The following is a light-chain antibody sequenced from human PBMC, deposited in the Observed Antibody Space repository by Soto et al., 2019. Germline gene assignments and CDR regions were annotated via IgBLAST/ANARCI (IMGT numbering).Light chain of an antibody. CDR1: QSVSSSY. J-gene: IGKJ5*01. CDR2: GAS. Sequence: EIVLTQSPGTLSLSPGERATLSCRASQSVSSSYLAWYQQKPGQAPRLLIYGASSRATGIPDRFSGSGSGKDFTLTFSRLGPEDFAVYYCQQYGSSPSITCGQGTRLEIK. CDR3: QQYGSSPSIT. V-gene: IGKV3-20*01.